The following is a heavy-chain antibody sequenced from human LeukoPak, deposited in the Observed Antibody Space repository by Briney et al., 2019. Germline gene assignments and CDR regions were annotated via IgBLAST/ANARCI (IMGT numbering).Heavy chain of an antibody. J-gene: IGHJ4*02. CDR3: ARSLYYDFWSGPFDY. Sequence: ASVTVSCKASGYTFTGYYMHWVRQAPGQGLEWMGWINPNSGGTNYAQKFQGRVTMTRDTSISTAYMELSRLRSDDTAVYYCARSLYYDFWSGPFDYWGQGTLVTVSS. CDR1: GYTFTGYY. CDR2: INPNSGGT. V-gene: IGHV1-2*02. D-gene: IGHD3-3*01.